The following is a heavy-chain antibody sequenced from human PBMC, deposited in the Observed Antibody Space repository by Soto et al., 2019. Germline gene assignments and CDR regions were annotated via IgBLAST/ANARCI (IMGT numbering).Heavy chain of an antibody. Sequence: ASVKVSCKASGYTFTGYYMHWVRQAPGQGLEWMGWINPNSGGTNYAQKFQGWVTMTRDTSISTAYMELSRLRSDDTAVYYCARPTTLREDSSGYYYDAFDIWGQGTMVTVSS. D-gene: IGHD3-22*01. V-gene: IGHV1-2*04. J-gene: IGHJ3*02. CDR1: GYTFTGYY. CDR2: INPNSGGT. CDR3: ARPTTLREDSSGYYYDAFDI.